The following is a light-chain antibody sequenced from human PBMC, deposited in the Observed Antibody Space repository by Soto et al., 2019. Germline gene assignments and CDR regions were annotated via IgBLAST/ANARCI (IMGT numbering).Light chain of an antibody. CDR1: QSISSY. J-gene: IGKJ5*01. CDR2: ASS. Sequence: DIQMTQSPSSLSASVGDRVTITCRASQSISSYLNWYQQKPGKAPHLLIYASSNLQSGVPSRFSGSGSGTEFTLTISSLQPDDFATYYCQQYNSYSITFGQGTRLEIK. V-gene: IGKV1-39*01. CDR3: QQYNSYSIT.